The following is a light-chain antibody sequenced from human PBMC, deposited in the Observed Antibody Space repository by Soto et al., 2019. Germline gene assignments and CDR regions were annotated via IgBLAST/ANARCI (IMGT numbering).Light chain of an antibody. Sequence: DIQMTQSPSPVSASVGDRVTITCRASQAIGYWLAWYQQKPGKAPKLLIYPASNLQSGVPSRFSGSGSGTDFTLTISSLQPEDFAIYYCQQENSFPLTFGGRTKVEIK. CDR3: QQENSFPLT. V-gene: IGKV1-12*01. J-gene: IGKJ4*01. CDR2: PAS. CDR1: QAIGYW.